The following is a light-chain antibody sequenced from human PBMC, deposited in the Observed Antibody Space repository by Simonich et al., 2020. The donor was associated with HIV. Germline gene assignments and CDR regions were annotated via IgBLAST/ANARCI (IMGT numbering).Light chain of an antibody. J-gene: IGLJ3*02. Sequence: QSALTPPPSASGSPGQSVTIPCPGTSSDVGGYNYVSWYQQHPGKAPKLMILEVSKRPSGVPDRFSGSKSDNTASLTVSGLQAEDEADYYCSSYAGSNNWVFGGGTKVTVL. CDR2: EVS. CDR3: SSYAGSNNWV. CDR1: SSDVGGYNY. V-gene: IGLV2-8*01.